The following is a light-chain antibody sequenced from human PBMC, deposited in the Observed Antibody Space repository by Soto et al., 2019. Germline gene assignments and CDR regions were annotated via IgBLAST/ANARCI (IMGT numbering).Light chain of an antibody. V-gene: IGLV2-14*01. CDR2: EVT. J-gene: IGLJ2*01. CDR1: SSDIGFYNY. Sequence: QSVLTQPASVSGSPGQSITISCTGTSSDIGFYNYVSWYQQHPGTAPKLMIHEVTNRPSGVSHRFSGSKSGNTASLTISGLQPEDEADYFCSSYTSSNTLVVFGGGTKLTVL. CDR3: SSYTSSNTLVV.